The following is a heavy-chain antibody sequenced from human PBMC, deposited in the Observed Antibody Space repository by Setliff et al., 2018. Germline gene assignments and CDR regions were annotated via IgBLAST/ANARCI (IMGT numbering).Heavy chain of an antibody. CDR2: VNSGVSA. J-gene: IGHJ4*01. CDR1: GFTFRDYS. CDR3: ATSTIITYYFDY. D-gene: IGHD4-4*01. V-gene: IGHV3-23*01. Sequence: PGGSLRLSCVASGFTFRDYSMAWVRQAPGKGLEWVASVNSGVSADYTDSVKGRFTISRGNSRNTLYLQMKSLRAEDTGIYYCATSTIITYYFDYWGHGTLVTVSS.